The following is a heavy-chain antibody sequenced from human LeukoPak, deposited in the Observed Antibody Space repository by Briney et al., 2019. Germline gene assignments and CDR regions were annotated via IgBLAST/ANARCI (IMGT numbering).Heavy chain of an antibody. J-gene: IGHJ4*02. CDR1: GFTFSSYA. V-gene: IGHV3-30-3*01. CDR2: VSYDGSNK. D-gene: IGHD6-13*01. Sequence: QPGGSLRLSCAASGFTFSSYAMHWVRQAPGKGLEWVAVVSYDGSNKYYADSVKGRFTISRDNSKNTLYLQMNSLRAEDTAVYYCARDPSSWYYFDYRGQGTLVTVSS. CDR3: ARDPSSWYYFDY.